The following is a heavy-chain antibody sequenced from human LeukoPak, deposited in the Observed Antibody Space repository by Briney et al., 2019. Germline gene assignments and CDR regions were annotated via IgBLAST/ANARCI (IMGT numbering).Heavy chain of an antibody. J-gene: IGHJ3*02. V-gene: IGHV4-59*08. D-gene: IGHD3-16*01. CDR3: AKHRELWSAPAPFDI. CDR2: IYYSGTT. Sequence: SETLSLTCTVSGGSISSYYWSWIRQPPGKGLEWIGYIYYSGTTKYSPSLKSRVIISVDTSKNQFSLSLSSVTAADTAIYYCAKHRELWSAPAPFDIWGQGTMATVSS. CDR1: GGSISSYY.